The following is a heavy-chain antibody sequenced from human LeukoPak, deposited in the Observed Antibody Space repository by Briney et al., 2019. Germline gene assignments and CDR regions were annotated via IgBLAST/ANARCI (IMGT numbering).Heavy chain of an antibody. CDR2: ISAYNGNT. Sequence: APVKVSCKASGYTFTSYGISWVRQAPGQGLEWMGWISAYNGNTNYAQKLQGRVTMTTDTSTSTAYMELRSLRSDDTAVYYCARKYSGYDLNDYWGQGTLVTVSS. D-gene: IGHD5-12*01. CDR1: GYTFTSYG. J-gene: IGHJ4*02. CDR3: ARKYSGYDLNDY. V-gene: IGHV1-18*01.